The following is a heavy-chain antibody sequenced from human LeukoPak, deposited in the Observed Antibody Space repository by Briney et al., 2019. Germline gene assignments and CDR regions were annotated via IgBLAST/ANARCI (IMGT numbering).Heavy chain of an antibody. Sequence: SQTLSLTCAVSGGSISSGGYSWSWIRQPPGKGLEWIGYMYYSGSTYYNPSLKSRVTISVDTSKNQFSLKLSSVTAADTAVYYCAKSGGYGLIDYWGQGTLVTVSS. CDR2: MYYSGST. D-gene: IGHD1-26*01. CDR3: AKSGGYGLIDY. CDR1: GGSISSGGYS. V-gene: IGHV4-30-4*07. J-gene: IGHJ4*02.